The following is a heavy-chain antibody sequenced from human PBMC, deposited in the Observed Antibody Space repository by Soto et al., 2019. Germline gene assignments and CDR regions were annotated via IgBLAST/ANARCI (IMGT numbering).Heavy chain of an antibody. CDR1: GGSLSGYY. CDR2: INHSGST. CDR3: ARGYGSSGYYFTHRSQNKRAEYFQH. V-gene: IGHV4-34*01. Sequence: SETLSLTCAVHGGSLSGYYWSWIRQPPGKGLEWIGEINHSGSTNYNPSLKSRVTISVDTSKNQFSLKLSSVTAADTAVYYCARGYGSSGYYFTHRSQNKRAEYFQHWGQGTLVTVSS. J-gene: IGHJ1*01. D-gene: IGHD3-22*01.